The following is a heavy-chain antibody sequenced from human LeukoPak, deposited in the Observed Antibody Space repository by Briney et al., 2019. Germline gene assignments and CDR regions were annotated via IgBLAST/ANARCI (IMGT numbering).Heavy chain of an antibody. CDR2: ISGSGGST. CDR3: ANWGLCSSTSCYGDAFDI. CDR1: GFTFSSYA. Sequence: GRSLRLSCAASGFTFSSYAMSWVRQAPGKGLEWVPAISGSGGSTYYADSVKGRYTISRDNSKNTLYLQMNSLRAEDTAVYYCANWGLCSSTSCYGDAFDIWGQGTMVTVSS. D-gene: IGHD2-2*01. V-gene: IGHV3-23*01. J-gene: IGHJ3*02.